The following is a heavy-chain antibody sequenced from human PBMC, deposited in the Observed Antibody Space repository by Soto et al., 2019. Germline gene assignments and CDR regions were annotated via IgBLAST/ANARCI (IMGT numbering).Heavy chain of an antibody. D-gene: IGHD3-22*01. CDR3: ARAPNYHDTRIRPH. CDR2: ISSRSDI. J-gene: IGHJ3*01. CDR1: GFTFSTYS. Sequence: GGSLRLSCVGSGFTFSTYSINWVRQAPGKGLEWVSSISSRSDIYYADSVKGRFTISRDNAKNSVSLQMNSLRAEDTAVYYCARAPNYHDTRIRPHWGQGTMVTVSS. V-gene: IGHV3-21*01.